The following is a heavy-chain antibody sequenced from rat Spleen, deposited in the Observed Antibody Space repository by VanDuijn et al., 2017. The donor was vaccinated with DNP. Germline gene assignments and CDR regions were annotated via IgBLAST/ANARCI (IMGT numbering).Heavy chain of an antibody. V-gene: IGHV3-3*01. CDR2: INSAGTT. Sequence: EVQVQESGPGLVKPSQSLSLICSVTGYSITSSYRWSWIRKFPGNKLEWMGSINSAGTTKYNPSLKSRISITRDTSKNQLFLQVNSVTTEDTATYYCARWPGYNPPYAMDAWGQGTSVTVSS. J-gene: IGHJ4*01. D-gene: IGHD1-4*01. CDR3: ARWPGYNPPYAMDA. CDR1: GYSITSSYR.